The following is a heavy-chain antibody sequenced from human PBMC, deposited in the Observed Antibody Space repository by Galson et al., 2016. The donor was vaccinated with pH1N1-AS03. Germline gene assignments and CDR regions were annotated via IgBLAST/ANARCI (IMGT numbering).Heavy chain of an antibody. Sequence: SLRLSCAVSGFTVSSKYMSWVRQAPEKGLEWVSSIYSGGSTYYTDSVKGRFTISSDDSKATLFLQMSSLRPEDTAVYYCASVTTAWPTVGAFGIWGQGTVVTVSS. V-gene: IGHV3-66*02. J-gene: IGHJ3*02. CDR1: GFTVSSKY. CDR3: ASVTTAWPTVGAFGI. D-gene: IGHD4-23*01. CDR2: IYSGGST.